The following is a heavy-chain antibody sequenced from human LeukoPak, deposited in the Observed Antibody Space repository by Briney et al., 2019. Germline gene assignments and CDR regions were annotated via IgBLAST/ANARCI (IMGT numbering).Heavy chain of an antibody. V-gene: IGHV1-69*13. CDR2: IIPIFGTA. D-gene: IGHD3-22*01. Sequence: SVKVSCKASGGTFSSYAISWVRQAPGQGLEWMGGIIPIFGTANYAQKFQGRVTITADESTSTAYMELSSLRSEDTAVYYCARDYYYYDSSYYFDYWGQGTLVTVSS. CDR1: GGTFSSYA. J-gene: IGHJ4*02. CDR3: ARDYYYYDSSYYFDY.